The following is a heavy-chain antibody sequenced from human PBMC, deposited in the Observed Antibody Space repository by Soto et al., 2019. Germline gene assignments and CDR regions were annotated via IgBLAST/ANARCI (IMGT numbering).Heavy chain of an antibody. Sequence: GGSLRLSCAASGFTFDDYAMHWVRQAPGKGLEWVSGISWNSGSIGYADSVKGRFTISRDNAKNSLYLQMNSLRAEDTALYYCAKDRSDTAAAGIDYWGQGTLVTVSS. V-gene: IGHV3-9*01. CDR1: GFTFDDYA. D-gene: IGHD6-13*01. CDR2: ISWNSGSI. CDR3: AKDRSDTAAAGIDY. J-gene: IGHJ4*02.